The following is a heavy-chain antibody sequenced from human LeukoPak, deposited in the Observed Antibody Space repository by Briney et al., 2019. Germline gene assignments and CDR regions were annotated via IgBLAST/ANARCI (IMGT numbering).Heavy chain of an antibody. CDR1: GFTFSSYA. V-gene: IGHV3-23*01. Sequence: GGSLRLSCAASGFTFSSYAMSWVRQAPGKGLEWVSGISGSGGSTYSADSVKGRFTISRDNSKNTLYLQMNSLGAEDTAVYYCAKDRGSGSHHGFDYWGQGTLVTVSS. D-gene: IGHD1-26*01. CDR3: AKDRGSGSHHGFDY. J-gene: IGHJ4*02. CDR2: ISGSGGST.